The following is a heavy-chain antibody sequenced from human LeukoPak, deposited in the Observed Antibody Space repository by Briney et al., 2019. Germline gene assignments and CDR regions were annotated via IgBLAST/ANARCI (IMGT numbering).Heavy chain of an antibody. V-gene: IGHV4-4*09. CDR2: IYTSGST. Sequence: SETLSLTCTVSGGSISSYYWSWIRQPPGKGLEWIGYIYTSGSTNYNPSLKSRVTISVDTSKNQFSLKLSSVTAADTAVYYCARDFNYYDTPLSGAFDIWGQGTMVTVSS. D-gene: IGHD3-22*01. J-gene: IGHJ3*02. CDR3: ARDFNYYDTPLSGAFDI. CDR1: GGSISSYY.